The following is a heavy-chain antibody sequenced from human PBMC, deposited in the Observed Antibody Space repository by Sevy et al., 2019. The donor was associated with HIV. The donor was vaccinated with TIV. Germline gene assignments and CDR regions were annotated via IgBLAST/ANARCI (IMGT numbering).Heavy chain of an antibody. CDR2: ISYDGSNK. V-gene: IGHV3-30*18. Sequence: GGSLRLSCAASGFTFSSYGMHWVRQAPGKGLEWVAVISYDGSNKYYADSVKGRFIISRDNSKNTLYLQMNSLRAEDTAVYYCAKAPGLWDPGRSEYFQHWGQGTLVTVSS. CDR1: GFTFSSYG. J-gene: IGHJ1*01. CDR3: AKAPGLWDPGRSEYFQH. D-gene: IGHD5-18*01.